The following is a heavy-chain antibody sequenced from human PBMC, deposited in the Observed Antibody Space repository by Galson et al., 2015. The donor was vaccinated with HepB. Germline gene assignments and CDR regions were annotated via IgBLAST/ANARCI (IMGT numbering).Heavy chain of an antibody. D-gene: IGHD2-8*02. CDR1: GGSISSSNW. J-gene: IGHJ6*03. V-gene: IGHV4-4*02. CDR2: IYHSGST. CDR3: ARGPDIVLVSYYYYMDV. Sequence: SETLSLTCAVSGGSISSSNWWSWVRQPPGKGLEWIGEIYHSGSTNYNPSLKSRVTISVDKSKNQFSLKLSSVTAADTAVYYCARGPDIVLVSYYYYMDVWGKGTTVTVSS.